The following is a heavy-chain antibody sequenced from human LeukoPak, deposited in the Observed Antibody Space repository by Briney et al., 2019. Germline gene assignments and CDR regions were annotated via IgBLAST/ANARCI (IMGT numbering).Heavy chain of an antibody. J-gene: IGHJ4*02. CDR2: IYHSGTT. D-gene: IGHD2-2*01. V-gene: IGHV4-4*02. CDR3: ANKVYCSTTSCYHAGY. CDR1: GESISGTNW. Sequence: SETLSLTCAVSGESISGTNWWSWVRQAPGKGLEWIGEIYHSGTTKYNPSLKSRVTISFDTSKNQFSLNLRSVTAADTAVYYCANKVYCSTTSCYHAGYWGQGTLVTVSS.